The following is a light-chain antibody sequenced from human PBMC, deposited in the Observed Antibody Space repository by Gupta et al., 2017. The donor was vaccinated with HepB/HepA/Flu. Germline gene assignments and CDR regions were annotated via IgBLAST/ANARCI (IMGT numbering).Light chain of an antibody. CDR2: SAS. V-gene: IGKV1-9*01. CDR1: QGIDSS. CDR3: QQLSGFPLT. J-gene: IGKJ4*01. Sequence: DIQLSQSPSFLSASVGDRVAITCRASQGIDSSLVWYQQKPGKAPKVLIFSASTLHSGVPSRFSGSRSGTEFILTIGSLQPEDVATYYCQQLSGFPLTFGGGTKVEI.